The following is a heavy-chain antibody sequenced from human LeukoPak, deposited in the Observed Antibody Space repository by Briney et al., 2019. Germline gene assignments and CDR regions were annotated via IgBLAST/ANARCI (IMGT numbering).Heavy chain of an antibody. CDR1: GGSFSGYY. D-gene: IGHD3-10*01. CDR2: INHSGST. J-gene: IGHJ6*02. Sequence: PSETLSLTCAVYGGSFSGYYWSWIRQPPGKGLEWIGEINHSGSTNYNPSLKSRVTISVDTSKNQFSLKLSSVTAADTAVYYCARGRGYGSGSRHYYYGMDVWGQGTTVTVSS. V-gene: IGHV4-34*01. CDR3: ARGRGYGSGSRHYYYGMDV.